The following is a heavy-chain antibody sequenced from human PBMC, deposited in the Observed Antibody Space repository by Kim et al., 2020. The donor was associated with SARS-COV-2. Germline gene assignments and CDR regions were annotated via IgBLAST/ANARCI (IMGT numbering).Heavy chain of an antibody. CDR3: AKDQGGRYSYGLYYYYYYGMDV. V-gene: IGHV3-30*18. CDR1: GFTFSSYG. J-gene: IGHJ6*02. Sequence: GGSLRLSCAASGFTFSSYGMHWVRQAPGKGLEWVAVISYDGSNKYYADSVKGRFTISRDNSKNTLYLQMNSLRAEDTAVYYCAKDQGGRYSYGLYYYYYYGMDVWGQGTTVTVSS. D-gene: IGHD5-18*01. CDR2: ISYDGSNK.